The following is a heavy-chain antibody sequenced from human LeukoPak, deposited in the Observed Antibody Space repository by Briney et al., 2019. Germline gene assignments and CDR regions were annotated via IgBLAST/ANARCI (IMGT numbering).Heavy chain of an antibody. CDR3: ATRPRIAARP. J-gene: IGHJ5*02. Sequence: GGSLRLSCAASGFIFSTYGMHWVRQAPGKGLEWVAFIWNDGSKEHYADSVKGRFTISRDNAKNSLYLHMDSLRAEDTAVYYCATRPRIAARPWGQGTLVTVSS. CDR2: IWNDGSKE. V-gene: IGHV3-33*03. D-gene: IGHD6-6*01. CDR1: GFIFSTYG.